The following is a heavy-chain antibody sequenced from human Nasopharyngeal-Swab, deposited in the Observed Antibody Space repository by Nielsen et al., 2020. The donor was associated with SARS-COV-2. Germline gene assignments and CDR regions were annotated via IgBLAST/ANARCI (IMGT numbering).Heavy chain of an antibody. V-gene: IGHV1-69*13. CDR2: IIPIFGTA. CDR1: GGTFSSYA. D-gene: IGHD3-9*01. J-gene: IGHJ6*02. Sequence: ASVKVSCKASGGTFSSYAISWVRQAPGQGLEWMGGIIPIFGTANYAQKFQGRVTITADESTSTAYMELSSLRSEDTAVYYCARDRYDILTGYYPPPYYGMDVWGQGTTVTVSS. CDR3: ARDRYDILTGYYPPPYYGMDV.